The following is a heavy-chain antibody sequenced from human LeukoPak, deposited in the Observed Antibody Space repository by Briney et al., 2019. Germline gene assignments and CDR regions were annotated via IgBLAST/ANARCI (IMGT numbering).Heavy chain of an antibody. Sequence: PGGSLRLSCAAYGFTFSSYSMNWVRQAPGKGLEWVSSISSISSSYIYYADSVKGRFTISRDNARNSLYLQMNSLRAEDTAVYYCAKDLPRFGGGARGFDYWGQGTLVTVSS. D-gene: IGHD2-21*01. V-gene: IGHV3-21*01. J-gene: IGHJ4*02. CDR1: GFTFSSYS. CDR3: AKDLPRFGGGARGFDY. CDR2: ISSISSSYI.